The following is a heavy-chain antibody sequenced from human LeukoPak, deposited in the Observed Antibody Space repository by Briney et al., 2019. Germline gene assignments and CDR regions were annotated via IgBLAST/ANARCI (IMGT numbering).Heavy chain of an antibody. CDR1: GYSISSSYY. J-gene: IGHJ4*02. D-gene: IGHD5-24*01. CDR3: ARRISSRHRDGFYYFDY. Sequence: SETLSLTCAVSGYSISSSYYWGWIRQPPGKGLEWIGSIYYSGSTYYNPSLKSRVTISVDTSKNQFSLKLSSVTAADTAVYYCARRISSRHRDGFYYFDYWGQGTLVTVSS. V-gene: IGHV4-38-2*01. CDR2: IYYSGST.